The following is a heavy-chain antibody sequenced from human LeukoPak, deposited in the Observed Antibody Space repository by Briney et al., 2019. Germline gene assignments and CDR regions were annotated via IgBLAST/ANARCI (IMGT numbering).Heavy chain of an antibody. CDR1: GYTFTGYY. Sequence: ASVKVSCKASGYTFTGYYMHWVRQAPGQRLEWLGWISAYHGNTNYAQKLQGRDTMTTDTSTSKAYMALRSLRSDDTAVYYCARDRAIVGVPAALFDYWGQGTLVTVSS. CDR2: ISAYHGNT. J-gene: IGHJ4*02. V-gene: IGHV1-18*04. D-gene: IGHD2-2*01. CDR3: ARDRAIVGVPAALFDY.